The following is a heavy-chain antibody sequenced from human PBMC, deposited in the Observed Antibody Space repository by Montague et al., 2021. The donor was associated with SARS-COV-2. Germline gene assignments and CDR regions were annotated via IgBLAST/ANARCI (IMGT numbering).Heavy chain of an antibody. D-gene: IGHD3-3*01. CDR3: ARGQVTIFAVLIMLPAAGAIDV. V-gene: IGHV4-34*01. Sequence: SETLSLTCAGDVGSCGEDYWPRMREHPGKGLEWIGEINHSGSSNYNPSLKNRVTISVDKSKNQISLKLTSVTAADTATYYCARGQVTIFAVLIMLPAAGAIDVWGQGTTVTVSS. CDR1: VGSCGEDY. J-gene: IGHJ3*01. CDR2: INHSGSS.